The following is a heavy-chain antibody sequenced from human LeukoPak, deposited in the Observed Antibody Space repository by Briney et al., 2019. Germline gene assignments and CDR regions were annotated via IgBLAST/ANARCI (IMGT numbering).Heavy chain of an antibody. CDR1: GGTFSSYA. Sequence: GASVKVSCKASGGTFSSYAISWVRQAPGQGLEWMGGIIPIFGTANYAQKFQGRVTITADESTSTAYMELSSLRSEDTAVYYCARRHSSGWESRNASFDYWGQGTLVTVSS. V-gene: IGHV1-69*13. J-gene: IGHJ4*02. D-gene: IGHD6-19*01. CDR2: IIPIFGTA. CDR3: ARRHSSGWESRNASFDY.